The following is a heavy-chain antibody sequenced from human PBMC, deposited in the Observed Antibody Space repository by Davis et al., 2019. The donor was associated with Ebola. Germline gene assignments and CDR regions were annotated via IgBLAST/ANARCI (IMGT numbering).Heavy chain of an antibody. CDR1: GCSISSSSYY. CDR3: AREAYYYDSSGYHRGGFDY. J-gene: IGHJ4*02. V-gene: IGHV4-39*07. D-gene: IGHD3-22*01. CDR2: IYYSGST. Sequence: SETLSPTCTVPGCSISSSSYYWGWTRQPPGKGLEWIGSIYYSGSTYYNPSLKSRVTISVDTSKNQFSLKLSSVTAADTAVYYCAREAYYYDSSGYHRGGFDYWGQGTLVTVSS.